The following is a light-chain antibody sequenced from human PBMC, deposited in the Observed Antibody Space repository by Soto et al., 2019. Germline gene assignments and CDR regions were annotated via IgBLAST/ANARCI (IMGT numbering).Light chain of an antibody. V-gene: IGKV3-20*01. Sequence: EIVLTQSPGTLSLSPGERATLSCRASQSISSSYLAWYQQKPGQAPRLLIYGASSRATGIPDRFSGSGSGTDFSLTISRLEPEDFAVYYCQQYGGFPYTFGQGTKLEIK. CDR3: QQYGGFPYT. CDR2: GAS. CDR1: QSISSSY. J-gene: IGKJ2*01.